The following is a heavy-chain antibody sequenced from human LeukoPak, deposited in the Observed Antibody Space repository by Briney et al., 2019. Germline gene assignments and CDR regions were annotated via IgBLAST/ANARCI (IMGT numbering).Heavy chain of an antibody. D-gene: IGHD3-9*01. Sequence: HPGRSLRLSCAASGFTFSSYGMHWVRQAPGKGLEWVAVISYDGSNKYYADSVKGRFTISRDNSKNTLYLQMNSLRAEDTAVYYCAKSNSLDWLSLFDYWGQGTLVTVSS. J-gene: IGHJ4*02. CDR3: AKSNSLDWLSLFDY. V-gene: IGHV3-30*18. CDR1: GFTFSSYG. CDR2: ISYDGSNK.